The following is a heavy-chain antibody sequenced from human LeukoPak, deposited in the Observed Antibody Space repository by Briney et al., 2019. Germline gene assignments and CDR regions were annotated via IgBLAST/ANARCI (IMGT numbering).Heavy chain of an antibody. D-gene: IGHD6-13*01. V-gene: IGHV1-46*01. CDR3: AKFLAAAGTFDY. Sequence: ASVKVSCKASGYTFTSYYMHWVRQAPGQGLEWMGIINPSGGSTSYAQKFQGRVTMTRDMSTSTVYMELSRLRSEHTAVYYCAKFLAAAGTFDYWGQGILVTVSS. CDR1: GYTFTSYY. CDR2: INPSGGST. J-gene: IGHJ4*02.